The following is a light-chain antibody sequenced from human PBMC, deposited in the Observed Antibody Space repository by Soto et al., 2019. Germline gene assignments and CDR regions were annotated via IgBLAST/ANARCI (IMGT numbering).Light chain of an antibody. CDR3: QQYKSYSWT. J-gene: IGKJ1*01. V-gene: IGKV1-5*01. CDR1: QSVSTW. CDR2: DAS. Sequence: DIQMTQSPSTLSASVGDTVTITCRASQSVSTWLAWYQQKPGKAPNLLIYDASSVESGVPSRFSGSGSGTEFTLTISSLQPEDFATYYCQQYKSYSWTFGQGTKVDIK.